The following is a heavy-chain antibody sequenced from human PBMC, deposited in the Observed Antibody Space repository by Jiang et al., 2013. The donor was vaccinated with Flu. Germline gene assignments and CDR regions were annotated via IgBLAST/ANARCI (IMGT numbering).Heavy chain of an antibody. CDR3: ARAMGLLRHFDSADRQKDHTFDF. D-gene: IGHD3-9*01. CDR1: GYKFTSYG. J-gene: IGHJ4*02. Sequence: GAEVKKPGASVKVSCRASGYKFTSYGISWVRQAPGQGLEWMGWISAFNGNTNYAQNLQGRVTMTTDTSTSTAYMELRSLRSDDTAVYYCARAMGLLRHFDSADRQKDHTFDFWGQGTVVSVSS. V-gene: IGHV1-18*01. CDR2: ISAFNGNT.